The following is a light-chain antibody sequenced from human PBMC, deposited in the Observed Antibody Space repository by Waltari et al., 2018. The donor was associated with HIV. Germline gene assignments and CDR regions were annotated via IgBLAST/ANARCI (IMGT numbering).Light chain of an antibody. V-gene: IGLV1-51*01. J-gene: IGLJ3*02. CDR1: SSNIGNNY. Sequence: SVLTQPPSVSAAPGQTVTISCSGSSSNIGNNYVSWFQQLPGAAPRFLIYDNNQRPSGVPDRFSGSRSGTSATLGVSGLQPGDEADYYCGTWDTSLDAGVFGGGTKLTVL. CDR3: GTWDTSLDAGV. CDR2: DNN.